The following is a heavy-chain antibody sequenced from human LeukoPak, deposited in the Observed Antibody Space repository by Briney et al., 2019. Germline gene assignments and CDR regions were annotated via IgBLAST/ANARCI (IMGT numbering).Heavy chain of an antibody. CDR2: IIPIFGTA. J-gene: IGHJ4*02. D-gene: IGHD3-3*01. CDR3: ARESDFWSGEFDY. Sequence: SVKVSCKASGGTFSSYAISWVRQAPGQGLEWMGGIIPIFGTANYAQKFQGRVTITADESTSTAYMELSSLRSEDTAVYYCARESDFWSGEFDYWGQGTLVTVSS. V-gene: IGHV1-69*13. CDR1: GGTFSSYA.